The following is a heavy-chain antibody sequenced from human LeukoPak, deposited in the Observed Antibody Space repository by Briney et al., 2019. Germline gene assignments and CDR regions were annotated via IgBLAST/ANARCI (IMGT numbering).Heavy chain of an antibody. V-gene: IGHV4-39*01. D-gene: IGHD3-22*01. CDR2: IFFTGST. CDR3: ARQIASSDYLPWAFDI. CDR1: GGSITSGNYY. Sequence: PSETLSLTCTVSGGSITSGNYYWGWIRQPPGKGLEWIGDIFFTGSTYYSPSLKSRVTISVGTSTTQFSLKLTSVTAADTAVYYCARQIASSDYLPWAFDIWGQGTVVTVSS. J-gene: IGHJ3*02.